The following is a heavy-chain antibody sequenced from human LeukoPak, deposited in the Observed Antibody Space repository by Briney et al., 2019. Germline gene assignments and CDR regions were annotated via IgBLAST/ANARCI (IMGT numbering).Heavy chain of an antibody. CDR3: ARAIVVTNWFDP. D-gene: IGHD5-12*01. CDR2: IYTSGST. Sequence: SETLSLTCTVSGGSISSGSYYWSWIRQPAGRGLEWIARIYTSGSTNYNPSLKSRFTISVDTSKNQFSLKLSSVTAADTAVYYCARAIVVTNWFDPWGQGTLVTVSA. J-gene: IGHJ5*02. CDR1: GGSISSGSYY. V-gene: IGHV4-61*02.